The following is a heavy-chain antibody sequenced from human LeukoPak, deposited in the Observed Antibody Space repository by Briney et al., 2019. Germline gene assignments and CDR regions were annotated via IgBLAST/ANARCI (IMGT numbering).Heavy chain of an antibody. CDR3: ARDLIVPAASDY. D-gene: IGHD2-2*01. J-gene: IGHJ4*02. Sequence: ASVKVSCKVSGYTFTNSAMHWVRQAPGQRLEWMGRINAGNGNTKYSQRFQGRVTITRDTSASTAYMELSSLRSEDTAVYFCARDLIVPAASDYWGQGTLVTVSS. CDR1: GYTFTNSA. CDR2: INAGNGNT. V-gene: IGHV1-3*01.